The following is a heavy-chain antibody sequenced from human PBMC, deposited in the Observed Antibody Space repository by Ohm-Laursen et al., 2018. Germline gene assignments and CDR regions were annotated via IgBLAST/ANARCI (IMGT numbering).Heavy chain of an antibody. D-gene: IGHD2-8*01. CDR3: AKDKGYCTNGVCYTYYYGMDV. CDR1: GFTFDDYA. CDR2: ISWNSGSI. V-gene: IGHV3-9*01. Sequence: RSLRLSCTASGFTFDDYAMHWVRQAPGKGLEWVSGISWNSGSIGYADSVKGRFTISRDNAKNSLYLQMNSLRAEDTALYYCAKDKGYCTNGVCYTYYYGMDVWGQGTTVTVSS. J-gene: IGHJ6*02.